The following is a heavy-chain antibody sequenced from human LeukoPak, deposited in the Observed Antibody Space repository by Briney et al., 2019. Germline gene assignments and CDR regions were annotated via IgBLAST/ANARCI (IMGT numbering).Heavy chain of an antibody. D-gene: IGHD3-22*01. CDR3: ARWPYDSSGYYYGNAFDI. V-gene: IGHV4-38-2*02. J-gene: IGHJ3*02. Sequence: SETLSLTCTVSGYSISSGYYWGWIRQPPGKGLEWIGSIYYSGSTYYNPSLKSRVTISVDTSKNQFSLKLSSVTAADTAVYYCARWPYDSSGYYYGNAFDIWGQGTMVTVSS. CDR1: GYSISSGYY. CDR2: IYYSGST.